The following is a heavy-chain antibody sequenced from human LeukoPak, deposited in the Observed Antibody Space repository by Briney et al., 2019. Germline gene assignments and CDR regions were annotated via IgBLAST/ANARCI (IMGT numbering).Heavy chain of an antibody. CDR1: GFTFSSYA. CDR2: ISGSGGST. V-gene: IGHV3-23*01. CDR3: AKDQYYYGSGSYYPTCDY. D-gene: IGHD3-10*01. Sequence: PGGSLRLSCTASGFTFSSYAMSWVRQAPGKGLEWVSAISGSGGSTYYADSVKGRFTISRDNSKNTLYLQMNSLRAEDTAVYYCAKDQYYYGSGSYYPTCDYWGQGTLVAVSS. J-gene: IGHJ4*02.